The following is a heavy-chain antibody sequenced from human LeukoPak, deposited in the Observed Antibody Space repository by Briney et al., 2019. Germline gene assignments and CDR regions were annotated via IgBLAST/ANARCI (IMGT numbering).Heavy chain of an antibody. J-gene: IGHJ5*02. CDR2: IYYSGST. CDR3: ARDRPHSSSRRGFDP. CDR1: GGSISSYY. Sequence: SETLSLTCTVSGGSISSYYWSWIRQPPGKGLEWIGYIYYSGSTNYNPSLKSRVTISVDTSKNQFSLKLSSVTAADTAVYYCARDRPHSSSRRGFDPWGQGTLVTVSS. D-gene: IGHD6-13*01. V-gene: IGHV4-59*01.